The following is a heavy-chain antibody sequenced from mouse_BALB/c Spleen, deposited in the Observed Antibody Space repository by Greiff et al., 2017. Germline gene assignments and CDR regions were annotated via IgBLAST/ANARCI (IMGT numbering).Heavy chain of an antibody. CDR3: ARRTYYYGNYAREWYFDV. V-gene: IGHV1S81*02. D-gene: IGHD2-1*01. CDR2: INPSNGRT. Sequence: QVQLQQSGAELARPGASVKMSCKASGYTFTSYWMHWVKQRPGQGLEWIGEINPSNGRTNYNEKFKSKATLTVDKSSSTAYMQLSSLTSEDSAVYYCARRTYYYGNYAREWYFDVWGAGTTVTVSS. CDR1: GYTFTSYW. J-gene: IGHJ1*01.